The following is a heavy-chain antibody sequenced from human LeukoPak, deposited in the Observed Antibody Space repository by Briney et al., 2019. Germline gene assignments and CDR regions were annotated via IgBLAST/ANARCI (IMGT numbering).Heavy chain of an antibody. CDR2: IKQDGSEK. D-gene: IGHD3-3*01. CDR3: ARDLSHYDFWSGYYS. V-gene: IGHV3-7*01. Sequence: GGSLRLSCAASGFTFSSYWMSWVRQAPGNGLEWVANIKQDGSEKDYVDSVKGRFTISRDNAKNSLYLQMNSLRAEDTAVYYCARDLSHYDFWSGYYSWGQGTLVTVSS. CDR1: GFTFSSYW. J-gene: IGHJ4*02.